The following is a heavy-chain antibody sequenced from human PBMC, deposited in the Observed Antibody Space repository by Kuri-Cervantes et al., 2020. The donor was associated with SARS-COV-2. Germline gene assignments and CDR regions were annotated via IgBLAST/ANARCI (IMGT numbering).Heavy chain of an antibody. Sequence: SVKVSCKASGGTFSSYTISWVRQAPGQGLEWMGRIIPILGIANYAQKFQGRVTITADKSTSTACMELSSLRSEDTAVYYCASGAVADLFDYWGQGTLVTVSS. V-gene: IGHV1-69*02. J-gene: IGHJ4*02. CDR3: ASGAVADLFDY. D-gene: IGHD6-19*01. CDR1: GGTFSSYT. CDR2: IIPILGIA.